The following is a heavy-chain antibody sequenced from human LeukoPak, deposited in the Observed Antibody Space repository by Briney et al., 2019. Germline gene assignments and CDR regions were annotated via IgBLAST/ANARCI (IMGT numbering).Heavy chain of an antibody. CDR1: QFTFGDYA. Sequence: GGSLRLSCTASQFTFGDYAISWVRQAPGKGLEWVGFIRSKAYGGTTEYAASVKGRFTISRDDSKSIAYLQMNSLKTEDTAVYYCNVLLWFGELENWFDPWGQGTLVTVSS. V-gene: IGHV3-49*04. CDR3: NVLLWFGELENWFDP. D-gene: IGHD3-10*01. J-gene: IGHJ5*02. CDR2: IRSKAYGGTT.